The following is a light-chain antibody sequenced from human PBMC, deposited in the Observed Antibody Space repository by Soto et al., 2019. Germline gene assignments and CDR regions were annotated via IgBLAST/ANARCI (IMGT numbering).Light chain of an antibody. CDR3: SSYASSSPLYV. CDR2: DVS. Sequence: QSALTQPASVSGSPGQPITISCTGTSSDVGGYNYVSWYQQHPGKAPKLMIYDVSNRPSGVSNRFSGSKSGNTASLTISGLQAEDEADYYCSSYASSSPLYVFGTGTKVTVL. J-gene: IGLJ1*01. CDR1: SSDVGGYNY. V-gene: IGLV2-14*01.